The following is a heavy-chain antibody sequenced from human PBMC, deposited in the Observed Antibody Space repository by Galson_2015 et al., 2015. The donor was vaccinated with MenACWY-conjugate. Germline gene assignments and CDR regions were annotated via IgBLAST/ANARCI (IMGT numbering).Heavy chain of an antibody. CDR3: ARDGGQYSSGWHDAFDM. CDR2: MSGYNGKT. Sequence: SVKVSCKASGYTFTTYGITWVRQARGQGLEWMGWMSGYNGKTNYAQKFQGRVTMTTDTSTSTAHMELRSLRSDDTAVYYCARDGGQYSSGWHDAFDMWGQGTMITVSS. CDR1: GYTFTTYG. J-gene: IGHJ3*02. V-gene: IGHV1-18*04. D-gene: IGHD6-19*01.